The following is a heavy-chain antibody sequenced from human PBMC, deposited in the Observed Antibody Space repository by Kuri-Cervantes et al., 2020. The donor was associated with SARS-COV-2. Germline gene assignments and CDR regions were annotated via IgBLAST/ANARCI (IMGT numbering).Heavy chain of an antibody. V-gene: IGHV1-69*05. CDR2: IIPIFGTA. D-gene: IGHD3-3*01. CDR1: GGTFSSYA. Sequence: SVKVSCKASGGTFSSYAISWVRQAPGQGLEWMGGIIPIFGTANYAQKFQGRVTMTTDTSTSTAYMELRSLRSDDTAVYYCARWAPGGYDFWSGPLDYWGQGTLVTVSS. J-gene: IGHJ4*02. CDR3: ARWAPGGYDFWSGPLDY.